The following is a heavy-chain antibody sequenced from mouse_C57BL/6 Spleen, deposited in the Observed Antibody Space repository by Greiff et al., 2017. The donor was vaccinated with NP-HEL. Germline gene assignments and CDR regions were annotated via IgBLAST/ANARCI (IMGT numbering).Heavy chain of an antibody. Sequence: EVQLQESGPGLVKPSQSLSLTCSVTGYSITSGYYWNWIRQFPGNKLEWMGYISYDGSNNYNPSLKNRISITRDTSKNQFFLKLNSVTTEDTATYYCARDPLYYYGSSYDWYFDVWGTGTTVTVSS. CDR1: GYSITSGYY. CDR3: ARDPLYYYGSSYDWYFDV. D-gene: IGHD1-1*01. J-gene: IGHJ1*03. V-gene: IGHV3-6*01. CDR2: ISYDGSN.